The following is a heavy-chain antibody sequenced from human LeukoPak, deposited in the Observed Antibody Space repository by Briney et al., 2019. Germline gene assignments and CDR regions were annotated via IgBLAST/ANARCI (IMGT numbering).Heavy chain of an antibody. CDR1: GFTFSSYA. Sequence: GGSLRLSCAASGFTFSSYAMSWVRQAPGKGLEWVSAISGSGGSTYYADSVKGRFTISRDNSKNTLYLQMNSLRAGDTAVYYCAKVRCSSTSCYDFDYWGQGTLVTVSS. CDR3: AKVRCSSTSCYDFDY. CDR2: ISGSGGST. D-gene: IGHD2-2*01. J-gene: IGHJ4*02. V-gene: IGHV3-23*01.